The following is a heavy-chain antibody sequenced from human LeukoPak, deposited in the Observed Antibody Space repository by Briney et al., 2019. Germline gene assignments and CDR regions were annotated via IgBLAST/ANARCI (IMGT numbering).Heavy chain of an antibody. CDR2: ISPSGGST. CDR1: GYTFTSNY. V-gene: IGHV1-46*01. Sequence: ASVKVSCKAFGYTFTSNYMHWVRQAPGQGPEWMGVISPSGGSTTYAQKFQGRVTMTTDTSTSTAYMELRSLRSDDTAVYYCARAYRSGGSYDAFDIWGQGTMVTVSS. D-gene: IGHD2-15*01. CDR3: ARAYRSGGSYDAFDI. J-gene: IGHJ3*02.